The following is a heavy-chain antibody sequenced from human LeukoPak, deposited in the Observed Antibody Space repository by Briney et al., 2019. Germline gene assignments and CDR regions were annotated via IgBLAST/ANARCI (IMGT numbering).Heavy chain of an antibody. CDR1: GYTFTSYD. D-gene: IGHD6-19*01. V-gene: IGHV1-8*01. CDR3: ARAYSSGWYGLYYYYYMDV. CDR2: MNPNSGNT. Sequence: ASVKVSCKASGYTFTSYDINWVRQATGQGLEWMGWMNPNSGNTGYAQKLQGRVTMTRNTSISTAYMELSSLRSEDTAVYYCARAYSSGWYGLYYYYYMDVWGKGTTVTISS. J-gene: IGHJ6*03.